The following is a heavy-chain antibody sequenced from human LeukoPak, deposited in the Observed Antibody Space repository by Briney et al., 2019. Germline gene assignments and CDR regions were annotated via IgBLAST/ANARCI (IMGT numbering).Heavy chain of an antibody. D-gene: IGHD4-17*01. Sequence: GASVKVSCKASGYTFTTYGDSWVRQAPGQGLEWMGWISGYDGNTNYAQKLRGRVTMTTDTSTSTAYMDLRSLRPDDTALYYCARTVTTSSYYFDYWGQGTLVTVSS. CDR2: ISGYDGNT. V-gene: IGHV1-18*01. J-gene: IGHJ4*02. CDR1: GYTFTTYG. CDR3: ARTVTTSSYYFDY.